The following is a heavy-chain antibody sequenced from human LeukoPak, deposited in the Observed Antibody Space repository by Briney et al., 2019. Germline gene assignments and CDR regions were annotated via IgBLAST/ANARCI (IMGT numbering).Heavy chain of an antibody. CDR3: ARVSRSGGSGSYYKWGPYFDY. Sequence: PSETLSLTCTVSGGSISSSSYYWGWIRQPPGKGLEWIRSIYYSGSTYYNPSLKSRVTISVDTSKNQFSLKLSSVTAADTAVYYCARVSRSGGSGSYYKWGPYFDYWGQGTLVTVSS. CDR2: IYYSGST. D-gene: IGHD3-10*01. CDR1: GGSISSSSYY. V-gene: IGHV4-39*07. J-gene: IGHJ4*02.